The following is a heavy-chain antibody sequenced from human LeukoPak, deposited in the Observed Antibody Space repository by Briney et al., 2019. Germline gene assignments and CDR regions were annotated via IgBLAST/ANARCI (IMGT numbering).Heavy chain of an antibody. CDR1: GGSISDITYY. CDR3: AREVYYHSSGDYGWPDY. V-gene: IGHV4-39*07. J-gene: IGHJ4*02. Sequence: SETLSLTCTVSGGSISDITYYWGWIRQPPGKGLEWIGSIFYSGSTNYNPSLKSRVTISLDTSKNQFSLKLTSVTAADTAIYYCAREVYYHSSGDYGWPDYWGQGTLVTVSS. D-gene: IGHD3-22*01. CDR2: IFYSGST.